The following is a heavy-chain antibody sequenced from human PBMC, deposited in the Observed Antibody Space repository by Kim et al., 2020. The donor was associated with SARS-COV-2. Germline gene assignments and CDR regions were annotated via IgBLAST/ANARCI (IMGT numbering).Heavy chain of an antibody. V-gene: IGHV7-4-1*02. J-gene: IGHJ5*01. CDR3: ARAGFGTIFGVVTSYNWFDS. D-gene: IGHD3-3*01. CDR1: GYTFTSYA. Sequence: ASVKVSCKASGYTFTSYAMNWVRQAPGQGLEWMGWINPNTGNPTYAQGFTGRFAFTLDTSVSTAYLQISSLKAEDTAVYYCARAGFGTIFGVVTSYNWFDSGGQGTLVPASS. CDR2: INPNTGNP.